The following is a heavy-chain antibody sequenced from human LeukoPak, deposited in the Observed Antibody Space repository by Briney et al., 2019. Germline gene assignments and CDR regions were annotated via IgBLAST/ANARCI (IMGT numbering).Heavy chain of an antibody. CDR1: GFKFDDYG. J-gene: IGHJ5*02. Sequence: GGSLRLSSAAYGFKFDDYGMSWVRQAPGKGLEWVCDINWNGAWTGYADSVKGRFTISRDNAKNSLYLQMNSLRAEDTALYYCAGYYYDSSRGFDLWGQGTLVTVSA. V-gene: IGHV3-20*04. D-gene: IGHD3-22*01. CDR3: AGYYYDSSRGFDL. CDR2: INWNGAWT.